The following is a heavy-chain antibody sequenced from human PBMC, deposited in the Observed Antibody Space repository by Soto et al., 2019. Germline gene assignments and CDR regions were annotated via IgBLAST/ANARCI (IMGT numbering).Heavy chain of an antibody. CDR2: ISYDGSNK. Sequence: GGSLRLSCAASGFTFSSYGIHWVRQAPGKGLEWVAVISYDGSNKYYADSVKGRFTISRDNSKNLLYLQMNSLGAEDTAVYYCAKDYYDTLTGYYGPDPWGQGTLVTVSS. V-gene: IGHV3-30*18. CDR1: GFTFSSYG. CDR3: AKDYYDTLTGYYGPDP. J-gene: IGHJ5*02. D-gene: IGHD3-9*01.